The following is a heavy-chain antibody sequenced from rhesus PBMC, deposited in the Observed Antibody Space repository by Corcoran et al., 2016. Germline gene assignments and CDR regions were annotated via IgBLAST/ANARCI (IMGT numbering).Heavy chain of an antibody. Sequence: QVQLQESGPGLVKPSETLPLTCAVSGASIRSNYWSWIREAPGKGLEWIGRIYGSGGRTDYNPALKSRVTISIDTSKNQFSLKLSSVTAADTAVYYCARVGRPYYFDYWGQGVLVTVSS. V-gene: IGHV4S2*01. CDR1: GASIRSNY. CDR2: IYGSGGRT. CDR3: ARVGRPYYFDY. D-gene: IGHD3-34*01. J-gene: IGHJ4*01.